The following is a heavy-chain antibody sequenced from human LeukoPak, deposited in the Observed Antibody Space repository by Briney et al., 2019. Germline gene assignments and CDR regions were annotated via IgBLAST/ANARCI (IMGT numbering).Heavy chain of an antibody. Sequence: GESLKISCKGSGYSFTSYWIGWVRQMPGKGLEWMGIIYPGDSDTRYSPSFQGQVTIPADHSISTAYLQWSSQKASDTAMYYCASQTYYYDSSGYYLWGQGTLVTVSS. J-gene: IGHJ4*02. D-gene: IGHD3-22*01. CDR3: ASQTYYYDSSGYYL. CDR2: IYPGDSDT. V-gene: IGHV5-51*01. CDR1: GYSFTSYW.